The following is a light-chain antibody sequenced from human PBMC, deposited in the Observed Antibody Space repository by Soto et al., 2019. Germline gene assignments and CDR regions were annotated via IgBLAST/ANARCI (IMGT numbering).Light chain of an antibody. CDR1: QSVLYSSNNKNY. J-gene: IGKJ4*01. V-gene: IGKV4-1*01. Sequence: DIVMTQSPDSLAVSLGERATINCKSSQSVLYSSNNKNYLAWYQQKPGQPPKLLIYWTSTLASGVPDRFSGSGSGTDFTLTISSLQAEDVAVYYCQQYSSRVTFGGGTKVEIK. CDR3: QQYSSRVT. CDR2: WTS.